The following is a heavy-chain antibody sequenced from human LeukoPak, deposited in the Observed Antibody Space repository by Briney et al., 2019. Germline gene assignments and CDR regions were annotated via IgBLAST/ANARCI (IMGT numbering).Heavy chain of an antibody. CDR3: AREYYDNSGGEDAFDI. CDR2: IYSGGST. V-gene: IGHV3-53*01. Sequence: PGGSLRLSCAASGFTVSSNYMNWVRQAPGKGLEWVSVIYSGGSTFYADSVEGRFTISRDNSNNTLYLQMNSLRAVDTAMYYCAREYYDNSGGEDAFDIWGPGTMVTVSS. CDR1: GFTVSSNY. D-gene: IGHD3-22*01. J-gene: IGHJ3*02.